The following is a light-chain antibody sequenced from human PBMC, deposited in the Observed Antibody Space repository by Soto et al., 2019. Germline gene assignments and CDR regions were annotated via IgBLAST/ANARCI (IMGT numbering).Light chain of an antibody. CDR2: GAS. J-gene: IGKJ2*01. V-gene: IGKV3-20*01. CDR1: QSISSRY. Sequence: EIVLTQSPGTLSLSPGERATLSCRASQSISSRYLAWYQQKPGQAPRLLIYGASNRATGIPDRLSGSGSGTDLPLTVSRLEPEDFAVYYCQQYGSSPPYTFGQGTKLEIK. CDR3: QQYGSSPPYT.